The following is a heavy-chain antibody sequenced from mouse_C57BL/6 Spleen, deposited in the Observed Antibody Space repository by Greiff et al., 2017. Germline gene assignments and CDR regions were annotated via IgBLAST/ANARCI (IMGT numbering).Heavy chain of an antibody. CDR1: GYSITSGYY. Sequence: EVQLQQSGPGLVKPSQSLSLTCSVTGYSITSGYYWNWIRQFPGNKLEWMGYISYDGSNNYNPSLKNRISITRDTSKNQFFLKLNSVTTEDTATXYCARGATDFDYWGQGTTLTVSS. V-gene: IGHV3-6*01. CDR2: ISYDGSN. D-gene: IGHD1-1*01. J-gene: IGHJ2*01. CDR3: ARGATDFDY.